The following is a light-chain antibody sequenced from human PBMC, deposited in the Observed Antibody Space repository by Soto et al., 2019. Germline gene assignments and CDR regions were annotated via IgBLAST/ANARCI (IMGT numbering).Light chain of an antibody. CDR1: SSNIGNNA. CDR2: YDD. V-gene: IGLV1-36*01. J-gene: IGLJ1*01. Sequence: PVLTQPPSVYEAPSQRLTIFCSGSSSNIGNNAVNWYQQLPGKAPKLLIYYDDLLPSGVSDRFSGSKSGTSASLAISGLQSEDEADYYCAAWDDSLNGYVFGAGTKVTVL. CDR3: AAWDDSLNGYV.